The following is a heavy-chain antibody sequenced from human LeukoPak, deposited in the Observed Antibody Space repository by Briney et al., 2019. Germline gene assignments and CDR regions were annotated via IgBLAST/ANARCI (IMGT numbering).Heavy chain of an antibody. CDR1: GFTFTRYW. J-gene: IGHJ4*02. Sequence: LGGSLRLSCAASGFTFTRYWMHCVRQAPGKGLVWVSRINTDGSSTAYADSVKGRFTISRDNAKNTVYLQMNSLRAEDTAVYYCARVQNEWQLLPGFDYWGQGTLVTVSS. CDR3: ARVQNEWQLLPGFDY. V-gene: IGHV3-74*01. D-gene: IGHD1-26*01. CDR2: INTDGSST.